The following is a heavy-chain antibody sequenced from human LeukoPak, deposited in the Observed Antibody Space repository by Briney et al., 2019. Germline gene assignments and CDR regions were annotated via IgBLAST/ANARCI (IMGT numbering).Heavy chain of an antibody. J-gene: IGHJ5*02. CDR2: FHTSGTT. V-gene: IGHV4-4*07. CDR3: ARDRYYYDTSGYYAWFDP. Sequence: SETLSLTCTVSGGSISSYYWSWIRQPAGKGLEWIGRFHTSGTTNYNPSLRSRVTMSADTSKNQFSLKLSSVTAADTAVYHCARDRYYYDTSGYYAWFDPWGQGTLVTVSS. CDR1: GGSISSYY. D-gene: IGHD3-22*01.